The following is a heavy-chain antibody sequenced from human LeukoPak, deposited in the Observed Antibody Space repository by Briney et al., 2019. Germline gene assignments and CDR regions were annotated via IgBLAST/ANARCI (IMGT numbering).Heavy chain of an antibody. CDR3: ARDIAAAGPYYYYGMDV. CDR1: GGSISSSSYY. V-gene: IGHV4-39*02. J-gene: IGHJ6*02. D-gene: IGHD6-13*01. CDR2: IYYSGST. Sequence: SETLSLTCAVSGGSISSSSYYWGWIRQPPGKGLEWIGSIYYSGSTYYNPSLKSRVTISVDTSKNQFSLKLSSVTAADTAVYYCARDIAAAGPYYYYGMDVWGQGTTVTVSS.